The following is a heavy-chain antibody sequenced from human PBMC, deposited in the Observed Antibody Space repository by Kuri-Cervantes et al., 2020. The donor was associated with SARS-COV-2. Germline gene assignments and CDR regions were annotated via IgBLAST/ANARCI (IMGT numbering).Heavy chain of an antibody. CDR1: GGTFSSYA. CDR2: IIPIFGTA. J-gene: IGHJ4*02. Sequence: SVKVSCKASGGTFSSYAISWVRQAPGQGLEWMGGIIPIFGTANYAQKFQGRVTITADESTSIGYLELSSLTSEDTAVYYCARARSGSYDYWGQGTLVTVSS. D-gene: IGHD1-26*01. V-gene: IGHV1-69*13. CDR3: ARARSGSYDY.